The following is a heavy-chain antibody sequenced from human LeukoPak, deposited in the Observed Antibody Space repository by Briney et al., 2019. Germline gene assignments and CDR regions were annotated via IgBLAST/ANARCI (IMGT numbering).Heavy chain of an antibody. Sequence: NPSETLSLTCTVSGGSISSYYWSWIRQPAGKGLEWIGRIYTSGSTNYNPSLKSRVTMSVDTSKNQFSLKLSSVTAADTAVYYCAREIAAAGENWFDPWGQGTLVTVSS. J-gene: IGHJ5*02. CDR1: GGSISSYY. D-gene: IGHD6-13*01. V-gene: IGHV4-4*07. CDR3: AREIAAAGENWFDP. CDR2: IYTSGST.